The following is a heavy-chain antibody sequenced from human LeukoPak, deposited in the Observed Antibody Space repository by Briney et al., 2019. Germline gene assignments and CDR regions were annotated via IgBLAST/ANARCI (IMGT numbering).Heavy chain of an antibody. CDR3: ARSHYYDSSGYYAAGLLLDY. CDR1: GYTFTSYG. V-gene: IGHV1-18*01. Sequence: ASVKVSCEASGYTFTSYGISWVRQPPGQGLEWMGWISAYNGNTNYAQKLQGRVTMTTDTSTSTAYMELRSLRSDDTAVYYCARSHYYDSSGYYAAGLLLDYWGQGTLVTVSS. CDR2: ISAYNGNT. J-gene: IGHJ4*02. D-gene: IGHD3-22*01.